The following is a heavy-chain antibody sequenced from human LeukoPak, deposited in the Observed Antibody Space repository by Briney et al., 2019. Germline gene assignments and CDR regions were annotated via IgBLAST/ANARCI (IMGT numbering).Heavy chain of an antibody. CDR2: ISGSGGST. V-gene: IGHV3-23*01. CDR3: AKDPRNYDFWSGSWFDP. Sequence: GGSLRLSCAASGFTFSSYAMSWVCQAPGKWLEWVSAISGSGGSTYYADSVKGRFTISRDNSKNTLYLQMNSLRAEDTAVYYCAKDPRNYDFWSGSWFDPWGQGTLVTVSS. D-gene: IGHD3-3*01. J-gene: IGHJ5*02. CDR1: GFTFSSYA.